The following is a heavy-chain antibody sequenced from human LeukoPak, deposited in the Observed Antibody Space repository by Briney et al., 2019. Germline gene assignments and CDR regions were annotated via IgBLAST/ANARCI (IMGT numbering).Heavy chain of an antibody. CDR2: INPNNGGT. CDR3: AGEDNSSGYRPFDI. Sequence: GASVKVSCKASGYTFTGYYIHWVRQAPGQGLEWMGRINPNNGGTNYAQKFQGRVTMTRDMSMSTAYMELSGLRSDDTAVYYCAGEDNSSGYRPFDIWGQGTMVTVSS. CDR1: GYTFTGYY. J-gene: IGHJ3*02. D-gene: IGHD3-22*01. V-gene: IGHV1-2*06.